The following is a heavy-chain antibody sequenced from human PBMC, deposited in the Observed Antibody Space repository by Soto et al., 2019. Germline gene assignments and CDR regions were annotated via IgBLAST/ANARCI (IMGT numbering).Heavy chain of an antibody. CDR1: GFTLSSFE. Sequence: PGGSLRLSCEVSGFTLSSFEINWVRQAPGKGLEWVSYTHHNGRTILYSDSVKGRFTISRDNAKNSVYLQMNSLRAEDTAVYYCARYLPDPWGQGTLVTVSS. D-gene: IGHD3-9*01. J-gene: IGHJ5*02. V-gene: IGHV3-48*03. CDR2: THHNGRTI. CDR3: ARYLPDP.